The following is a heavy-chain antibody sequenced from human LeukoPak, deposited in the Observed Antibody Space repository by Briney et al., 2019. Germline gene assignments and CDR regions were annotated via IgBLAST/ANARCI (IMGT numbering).Heavy chain of an antibody. Sequence: SQTLSLTCTVSGGSISSGDYYWSWIRQPPGKGLEWIGYIYYSGSTYYNPSLKSRVTISVDTSKNQFSLKLSSVTAADTAVYYCARTPIYDVLTGPDYWGQGTLVTVSS. CDR2: IYYSGST. CDR1: GGSISSGDYY. CDR3: ARTPIYDVLTGPDY. D-gene: IGHD3-9*01. V-gene: IGHV4-30-4*08. J-gene: IGHJ4*02.